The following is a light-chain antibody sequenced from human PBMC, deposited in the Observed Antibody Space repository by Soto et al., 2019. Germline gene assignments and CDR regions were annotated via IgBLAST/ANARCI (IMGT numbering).Light chain of an antibody. CDR3: QQYVASPYT. Sequence: EIVMSLSPATLSVYLGEGATLSCRASESVSSKIAWYRQKPGQAPRLLIYGASTRATGIPARFSASGSGTDFTLTISSLEPEDFAVYYCQQYVASPYTFGQRTKVDVK. CDR1: ESVSSK. CDR2: GAS. V-gene: IGKV3-15*01. J-gene: IGKJ2*01.